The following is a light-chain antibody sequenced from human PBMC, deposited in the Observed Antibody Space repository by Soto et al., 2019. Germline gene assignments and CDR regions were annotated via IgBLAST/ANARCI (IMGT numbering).Light chain of an antibody. CDR3: NHCDYLPI. CDR2: DAS. J-gene: IGKJ3*01. CDR1: HDITSF. V-gene: IGKV1-33*01. Sequence: DIQMTQSPSSLSASVGDRATITCQASHDITSFLNWYQHKPGRAPKLLIYDASILEAGVPTRFSGSGSGTHFTFTISRLQPEDVATHYRNHCDYLPIFGPGTKVDFK.